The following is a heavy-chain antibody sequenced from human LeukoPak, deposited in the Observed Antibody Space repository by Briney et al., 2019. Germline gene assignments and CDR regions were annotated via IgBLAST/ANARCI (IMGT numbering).Heavy chain of an antibody. Sequence: GGSLRLSCAASGFTFSGYWMHWVRQAPGKGLVWVSRTNRDDSDTSYADSVKGRFTISRDKAKITLYLQMDSLRVEDTAVYYCARSANYFDTSGQDYWGQGTLVTVSS. V-gene: IGHV3-74*01. CDR2: TNRDDSDT. D-gene: IGHD3-22*01. CDR1: GFTFSGYW. CDR3: ARSANYFDTSGQDY. J-gene: IGHJ4*02.